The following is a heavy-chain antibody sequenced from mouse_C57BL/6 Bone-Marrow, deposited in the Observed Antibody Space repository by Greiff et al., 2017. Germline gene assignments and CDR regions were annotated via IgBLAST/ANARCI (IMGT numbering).Heavy chain of an antibody. J-gene: IGHJ1*03. V-gene: IGHV1-64*01. CDR2: IHPNSGST. CDR3: ARWGVVPYFDV. CDR1: GYTFTSYW. Sequence: VQLQPPGAELVKPGASVKLSCKASGYTFTSYWMHWVKQRPGQGLEWIGMIHPNSGSTNYNEKFKSKATLTVDKSSSTAYMQRSRLTSEDSAVYYGARWGVVPYFDVWGTGTTVTVSS. D-gene: IGHD1-1*01.